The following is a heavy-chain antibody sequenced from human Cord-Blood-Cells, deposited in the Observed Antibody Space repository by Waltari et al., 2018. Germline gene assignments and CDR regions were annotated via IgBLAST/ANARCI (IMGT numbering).Heavy chain of an antibody. J-gene: IGHJ5*02. CDR3: ARVGSIAATTNWFDP. V-gene: IGHV1-69*01. Sequence: QVQLVQSGAEVKKPGSSVKVSCKAAGGTFSSYANSWVRQAPGQGLEWMGGIIPIFGTANYAQKFQGRVTITADESTSTAYMELSSLRSEDTAVYYCARVGSIAATTNWFDPWGQGTLVTVSS. CDR2: IIPIFGTA. D-gene: IGHD6-13*01. CDR1: GGTFSSYA.